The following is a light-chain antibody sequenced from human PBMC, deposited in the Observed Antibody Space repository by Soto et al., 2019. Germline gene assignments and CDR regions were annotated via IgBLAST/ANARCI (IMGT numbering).Light chain of an antibody. Sequence: DIQMTQSPSTLSASIGDSVTITCRASQSIRTWLAWHQQKPGKAPNLLIYRASSLGSGVSSRFSGSGSGTEFTLTISSLQPGDFATYYCQPYDSFPITFDQGTRLEIK. CDR2: RAS. CDR3: QPYDSFPIT. CDR1: QSIRTW. J-gene: IGKJ5*01. V-gene: IGKV1-5*03.